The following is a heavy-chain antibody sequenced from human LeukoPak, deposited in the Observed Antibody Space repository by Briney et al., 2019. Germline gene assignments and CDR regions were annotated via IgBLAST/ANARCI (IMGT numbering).Heavy chain of an antibody. Sequence: GGSLRLSCAASGFTFSSYGMHWVRQAPGKGLEWVAFIRYDGSNKYSADSVKGRFTISRDNSKNTLYLQMNSLRAEDTAVYYCAKATPLGSSWPGDAFDIWGQGTMVTVSS. V-gene: IGHV3-30*02. CDR2: IRYDGSNK. J-gene: IGHJ3*02. CDR3: AKATPLGSSWPGDAFDI. CDR1: GFTFSSYG. D-gene: IGHD6-13*01.